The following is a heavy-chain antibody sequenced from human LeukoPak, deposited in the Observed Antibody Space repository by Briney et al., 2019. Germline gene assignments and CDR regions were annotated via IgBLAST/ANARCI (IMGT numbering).Heavy chain of an antibody. D-gene: IGHD2-15*01. CDR1: GGSFSGYY. CDR3: ARGPSGGSCLDY. Sequence: SEILSLTCAVYGGSFSGYYWSWIRQPPGKGLEWIGEINHSGSTNYNPSLKSRVTISVDTSRNQFSLKLSSVTAADTAVYYCARGPSGGSCLDYWGQGTLVTVSS. J-gene: IGHJ4*02. V-gene: IGHV4-34*01. CDR2: INHSGST.